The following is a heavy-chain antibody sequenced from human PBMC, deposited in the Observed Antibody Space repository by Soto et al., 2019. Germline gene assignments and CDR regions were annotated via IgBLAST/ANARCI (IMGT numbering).Heavy chain of an antibody. V-gene: IGHV3-48*02. Sequence: GGSLRLSRAASGFSFSSQSMNWVRQAPGRGLEWVSHISSSSGTIYYADSVKGRFTTSRDNAKNSLYLQMSSLRDEDTAVYYCARSDSSGYYYVPFDYWGQGTLVTVSS. CDR1: GFSFSSQS. J-gene: IGHJ4*02. D-gene: IGHD3-22*01. CDR3: ARSDSSGYYYVPFDY. CDR2: ISSSSGTI.